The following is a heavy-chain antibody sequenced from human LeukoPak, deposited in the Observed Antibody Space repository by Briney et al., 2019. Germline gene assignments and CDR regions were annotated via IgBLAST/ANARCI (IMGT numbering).Heavy chain of an antibody. J-gene: IGHJ4*02. CDR3: ARGTMVRGVIIVRPFDY. Sequence: SETLSLTCAVYGGSFSGYYWSWIRQPPGKGLEWIGEINHSGSTNYNPSLKSRVTISVDTSKNQFSLKLSSVTAADTAVYYCARGTMVRGVIIVRPFDYWGQGTLVTFSS. CDR2: INHSGST. V-gene: IGHV4-34*01. D-gene: IGHD3-10*01. CDR1: GGSFSGYY.